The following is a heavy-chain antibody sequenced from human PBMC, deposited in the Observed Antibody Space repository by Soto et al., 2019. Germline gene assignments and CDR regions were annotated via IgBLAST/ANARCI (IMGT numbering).Heavy chain of an antibody. D-gene: IGHD3-10*01. CDR1: GFTFSSYG. CDR2: IWYDGSNK. V-gene: IGHV3-33*01. CDR3: AREEAEGYYYGSGSYYGMDV. Sequence: QVQLVESGGGVVQPGRSLRLSCAASGFTFSSYGMHWVRQAPGKGLEWVAVIWYDGSNKYYADSVKGRFTISRDNSKNPLYLQMNSLRAEDTAVYYCAREEAEGYYYGSGSYYGMDVWGQGTTVTVSS. J-gene: IGHJ6*02.